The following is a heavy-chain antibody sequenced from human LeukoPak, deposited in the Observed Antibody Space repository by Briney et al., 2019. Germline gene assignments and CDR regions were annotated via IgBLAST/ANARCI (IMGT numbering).Heavy chain of an antibody. D-gene: IGHD3-22*01. CDR3: AKERLWGIVVVLLDY. J-gene: IGHJ4*02. CDR2: ISGSGGST. Sequence: GGYLRLSCAASGFTFSSYAMSWLRQAPGKGLEWVSAISGSGGSTYYADSVKGRFTITRDNSKNTLYLQMNSLRAEDTAVYYCAKERLWGIVVVLLDYWGQGTLVTVSS. V-gene: IGHV3-23*01. CDR1: GFTFSSYA.